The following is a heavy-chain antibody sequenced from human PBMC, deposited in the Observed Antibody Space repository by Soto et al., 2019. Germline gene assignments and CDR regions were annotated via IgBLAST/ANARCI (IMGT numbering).Heavy chain of an antibody. V-gene: IGHV3-21*04. CDR1: GFTFTRYS. CDR2: ISSTTNYI. D-gene: IGHD3-10*01. CDR3: ARASGESYPGSRVFDS. Sequence: GGSLRLSCAASGFTFTRYSMNWVRQAPGKGLEWVSSISSTTNYIYYGDSMKGRFTISRDNGKNSLYLEMHSLRAEDTAIYYCARASGESYPGSRVFDSWGQGTRVTVSS. J-gene: IGHJ4*02.